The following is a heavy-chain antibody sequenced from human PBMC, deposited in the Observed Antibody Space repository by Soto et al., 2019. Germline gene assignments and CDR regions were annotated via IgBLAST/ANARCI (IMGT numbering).Heavy chain of an antibody. CDR2: ISYDGSNK. V-gene: IGHV3-30*18. D-gene: IGHD4-17*01. Sequence: GGSLRLSCAASGFTFSSYGMHWVRQAPGKGLEWVAVISYDGSNKYYADSVKGRFTISRDNSKNTLYLQMNSLRAEDTAVYYCAKSEHYGDYLDYWGQGTLVTVSS. CDR3: AKSEHYGDYLDY. J-gene: IGHJ4*02. CDR1: GFTFSSYG.